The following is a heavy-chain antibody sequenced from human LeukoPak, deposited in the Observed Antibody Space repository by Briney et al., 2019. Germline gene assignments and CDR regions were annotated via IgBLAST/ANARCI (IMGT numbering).Heavy chain of an antibody. CDR2: ISSSSSYI. Sequence: GGSLRLSCAASGFTFSSYSMNWVRQAPGKGLEWVSSISSSSSYIYYADSVKGRFTISRGNAKNSLYLQMNSLRAEDTAVYYCARVGYSSSWYLVDPWGQGTLVTVSS. D-gene: IGHD6-13*01. J-gene: IGHJ5*02. V-gene: IGHV3-21*01. CDR3: ARVGYSSSWYLVDP. CDR1: GFTFSSYS.